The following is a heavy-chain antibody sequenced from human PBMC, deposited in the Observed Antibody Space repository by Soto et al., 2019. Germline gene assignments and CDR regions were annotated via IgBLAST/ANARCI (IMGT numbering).Heavy chain of an antibody. CDR3: ARGGTFAYDTSGYSVY. Sequence: QVHLVQSGAEVKKPGASVKVSCKTSGYTFSAYYMHWVRQAPGQGLERMGWINPKSGGTLYAQKFQGRVTITRDTSISTAYMELSRLRSDDTAVYYCARGGTFAYDTSGYSVYWGQGTLVTVSS. CDR2: INPKSGGT. J-gene: IGHJ4*02. D-gene: IGHD3-22*01. V-gene: IGHV1-2*02. CDR1: GYTFSAYY.